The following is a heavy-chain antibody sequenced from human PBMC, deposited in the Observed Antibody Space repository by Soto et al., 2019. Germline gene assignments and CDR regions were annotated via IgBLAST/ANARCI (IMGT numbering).Heavy chain of an antibody. CDR3: ARSPGVYGDYPDAFDI. J-gene: IGHJ3*02. D-gene: IGHD4-17*01. CDR2: ISSSSSTI. CDR1: GFTFSSYS. Sequence: GGSLRLSCAASGFTFSSYSMNWVRQAPGKGLEWVSYISSSSSTIYYADSVKGRFTISRDNAKNSLYLQMNSLRAEDTAVYYCARSPGVYGDYPDAFDIWGQGTMVTVSS. V-gene: IGHV3-48*01.